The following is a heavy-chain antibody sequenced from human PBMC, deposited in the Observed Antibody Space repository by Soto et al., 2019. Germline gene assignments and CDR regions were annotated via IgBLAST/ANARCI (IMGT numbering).Heavy chain of an antibody. D-gene: IGHD3-3*01. CDR2: IKQDRSGK. Sequence: PGGSLRLSCAASGFTFSSYWMSWVRQAPGKGLEWVANIKQDRSGKYYVDSVKGRFTISRDNAKNSLYLQMNSLRAEDTAVYYCARDIRETDLIFGVVIIAGFDYWGQGTLVTVSS. V-gene: IGHV3-7*01. CDR3: ARDIRETDLIFGVVIIAGFDY. CDR1: GFTFSSYW. J-gene: IGHJ4*02.